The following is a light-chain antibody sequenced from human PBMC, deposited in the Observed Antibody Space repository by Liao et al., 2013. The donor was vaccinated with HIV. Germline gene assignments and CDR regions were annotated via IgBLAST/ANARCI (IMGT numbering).Light chain of an antibody. V-gene: IGLV3-21*01. CDR3: QAWDSSTYV. Sequence: SYVLTQPPSVSVAPGKTARITCGGDNIGSKTVHWYQQKPGQAPVLVIYYDSDRPSGIPERFSGSNSGNTATLTISGTQAMDEADYYCQAWDSSTYVFGTGTKVTRP. CDR2: YDS. CDR1: NIGSKT. J-gene: IGLJ1*01.